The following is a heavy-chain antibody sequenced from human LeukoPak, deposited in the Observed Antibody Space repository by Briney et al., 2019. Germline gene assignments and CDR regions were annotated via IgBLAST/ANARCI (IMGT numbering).Heavy chain of an antibody. V-gene: IGHV4-59*08. CDR1: GGSIISYY. D-gene: IGHD6-19*01. Sequence: SETLSLTCTVSGGSIISYYWSWIRQPPGRGLEWIGYIYYSGSTNYNPSLKSRVTISVDTSKNQFCLKLSSVTAAGTAVYYCARHSSGWFHFDYWGQGTLVTVSS. CDR2: IYYSGST. J-gene: IGHJ4*02. CDR3: ARHSSGWFHFDY.